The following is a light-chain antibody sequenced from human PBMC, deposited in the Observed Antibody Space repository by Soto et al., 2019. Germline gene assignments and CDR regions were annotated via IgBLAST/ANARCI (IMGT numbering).Light chain of an antibody. Sequence: DIQMTQSPSSLSASVGDRVTITCRASQDIDNYLNWYQPRPGEAPKLLIYAASYLETGVPARFSGSGSGTDFSFTITSLQPEDSATYYCQQYDTRPTMTFGQGTRLEIK. CDR2: AAS. V-gene: IGKV1-33*01. J-gene: IGKJ5*01. CDR1: QDIDNY. CDR3: QQYDTRPTMT.